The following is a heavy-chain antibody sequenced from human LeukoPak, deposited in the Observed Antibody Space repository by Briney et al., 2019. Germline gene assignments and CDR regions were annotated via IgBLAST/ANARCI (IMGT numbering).Heavy chain of an antibody. CDR3: ARKGVELDY. CDR1: GAPISSYY. CDR2: IYYSGST. Sequence: SETLSLTCTVSGAPISSYYWNWIRQPPGKGLEWIAYIYYSGSTSYNPSLKSPVTMSIDTSNNQFSLKLSSVTAADTAVYYCARKGVELDYWGQGILVTVSS. V-gene: IGHV4-59*01. D-gene: IGHD1-1*01. J-gene: IGHJ4*02.